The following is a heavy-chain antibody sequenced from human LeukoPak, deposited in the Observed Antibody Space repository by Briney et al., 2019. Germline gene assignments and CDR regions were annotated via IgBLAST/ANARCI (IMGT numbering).Heavy chain of an antibody. V-gene: IGHV3-21*01. Sequence: PGGSLRLSCAASGFTFSSYSMNWVRQAPGKGLEWVSSISSSSSYIYYADSVKGRFTISRDNAKNSLYLQMNSLRDEDTAVYYCARGGIAVAGTCFDYWGQGTLVTVSS. J-gene: IGHJ4*02. CDR1: GFTFSSYS. CDR3: ARGGIAVAGTCFDY. CDR2: ISSSSSYI. D-gene: IGHD6-19*01.